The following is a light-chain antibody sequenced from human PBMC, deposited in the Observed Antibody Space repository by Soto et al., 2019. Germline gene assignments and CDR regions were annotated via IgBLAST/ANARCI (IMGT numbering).Light chain of an antibody. Sequence: EVVMTQSPATLSVSPGEGATLSCRASQSVTSNYLAWYQQKPGKAPRLLIHGISNRATGVPDRFSASGSGTDFTLTISDVQPEDFALYYCHQRQSWPRTFGQGTKVDI. J-gene: IGKJ1*01. CDR1: QSVTSNY. CDR2: GIS. CDR3: HQRQSWPRT. V-gene: IGKV3-11*01.